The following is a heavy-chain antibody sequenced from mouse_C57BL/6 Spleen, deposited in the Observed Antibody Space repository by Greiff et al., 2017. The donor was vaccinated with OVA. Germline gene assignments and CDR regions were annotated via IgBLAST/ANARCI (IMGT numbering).Heavy chain of an antibody. CDR3: ARSFYGSSSFWYFDV. J-gene: IGHJ1*03. CDR1: GYTFTSYW. Sequence: QVQLQQPGAELVKPGASVKLSCKASGYTFTSYWMHWVKQRPGQGLEWIGMIHPNSGSTNYNEKFKSKGTLTVAKSSSTAYMQLSRLTSADSAVYFCARSFYGSSSFWYFDVCGTGTTVTFAS. CDR2: IHPNSGST. V-gene: IGHV1-64*01. D-gene: IGHD1-1*01.